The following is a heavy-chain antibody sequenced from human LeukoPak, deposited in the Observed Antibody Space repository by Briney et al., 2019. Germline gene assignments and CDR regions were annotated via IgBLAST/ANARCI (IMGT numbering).Heavy chain of an antibody. V-gene: IGHV3-23*01. CDR3: AKGGCGADCSSVRPLDP. CDR1: GFTFSIYA. Sequence: PGGSLRLSCTASGFTFSIYAMSWARQAPGKGLEWVSSISANGVSTYYADSVKGRFTISRDNSKNTLYLQLNSLRVEDTAVYYCAKGGCGADCSSVRPLDPWGQGLLVIVPS. J-gene: IGHJ5*02. D-gene: IGHD2-21*02. CDR2: ISANGVST.